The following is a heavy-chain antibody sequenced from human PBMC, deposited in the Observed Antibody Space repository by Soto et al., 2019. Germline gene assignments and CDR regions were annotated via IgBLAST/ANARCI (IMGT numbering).Heavy chain of an antibody. CDR2: IELSGGSA. Sequence: QVQLVQSGAEVKKHGASVKISCKASGYIFTNYYLHWVRQAPGQGPEWMGVIELSGGSASSAQGFQGRVTMPRDTSTSTVYMELSSLRSDDTAVYFCTRMAYDAAGFYKYYFDYWGQGTLVTVSS. CDR3: TRMAYDAAGFYKYYFDY. J-gene: IGHJ4*02. CDR1: GYIFTNYY. V-gene: IGHV1-46*03. D-gene: IGHD3-22*01.